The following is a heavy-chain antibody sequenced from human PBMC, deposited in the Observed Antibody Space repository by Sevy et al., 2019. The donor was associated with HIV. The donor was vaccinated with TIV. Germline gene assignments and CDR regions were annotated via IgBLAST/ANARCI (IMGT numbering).Heavy chain of an antibody. J-gene: IGHJ4*02. CDR3: ARRWGLQSRTLFDY. CDR2: INEDGSDK. V-gene: IGHV3-7*01. D-gene: IGHD1-1*01. Sequence: GGSLRLSCAASGFTFSTYWMSWVRQAPGKGLEWVANINEDGSDKYYVDSVKGRFTISRDNAKNSLCLQMNSLRAEDMAVYYCARRWGLQSRTLFDYWGQGTLVTVSS. CDR1: GFTFSTYW.